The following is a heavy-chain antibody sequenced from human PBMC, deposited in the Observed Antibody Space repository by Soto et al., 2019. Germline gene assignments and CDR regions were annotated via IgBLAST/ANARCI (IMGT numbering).Heavy chain of an antibody. V-gene: IGHV3-74*01. J-gene: IGHJ3*02. CDR1: GFTFSSYW. CDR2: INSDGSNT. D-gene: IGHD3-3*01. Sequence: VGSLRLSCAASGFTFSSYWMHWVRQAPGKGLVWVSRINSDGSNTSYADSVKGRFTISRDNAKNTLYLQMNSLRAEDTAVYYCARDPTYYDFWSGFPNDAFDIWGQGTMVTVSS. CDR3: ARDPTYYDFWSGFPNDAFDI.